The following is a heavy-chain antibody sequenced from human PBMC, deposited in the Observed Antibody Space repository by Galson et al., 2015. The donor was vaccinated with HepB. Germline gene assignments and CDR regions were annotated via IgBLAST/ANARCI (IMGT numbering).Heavy chain of an antibody. V-gene: IGHV1-69*10. D-gene: IGHD4-17*01. CDR3: ARDRHEGYGDYDDYYYYMDV. CDR2: IIPILGIA. J-gene: IGHJ6*03. Sequence: SVKVSCKASGGTFSSYAISWVRQAPGQGLEWMGGIIPILGIANYAQKFQGRVTITADKSTSTAYMELSSLRSEDTAVYYCARDRHEGYGDYDDYYYYMDVWGKGTTVTVSS. CDR1: GGTFSSYA.